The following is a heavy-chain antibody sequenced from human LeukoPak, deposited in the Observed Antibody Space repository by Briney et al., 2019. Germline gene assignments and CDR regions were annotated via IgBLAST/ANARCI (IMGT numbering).Heavy chain of an antibody. J-gene: IGHJ4*02. CDR1: GGTFISYA. D-gene: IGHD2-15*01. Sequence: GASVKVSCKASGGTFISYAISWVRQAPGQGLEWMGGIIPIFDTANYAQKFQGRVTITADESTSTAYMELSSLTSEDTAVYYCARVSLGYCSGGTCYFQDHWGQGTLVTVSS. CDR3: ARVSLGYCSGGTCYFQDH. V-gene: IGHV1-69*13. CDR2: IIPIFDTA.